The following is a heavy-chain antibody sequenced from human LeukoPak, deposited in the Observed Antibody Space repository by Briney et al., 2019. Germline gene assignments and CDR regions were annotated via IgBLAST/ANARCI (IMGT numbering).Heavy chain of an antibody. D-gene: IGHD2/OR15-2a*01. J-gene: IGHJ4*02. CDR3: ARRAGEYSHPYDY. CDR2: IYSGGNT. CDR1: GFTFSSFG. V-gene: IGHV3-23*05. Sequence: GGSLRLSCAASGFTFSSFGMSWVRQAPGKRLEWVSFIYSGGNTHYSDSVKGRFTISRDNSKNTLYLQMNSLRAEDTAVYYCARRAGEYSHPYDYWGQGTLVTVSS.